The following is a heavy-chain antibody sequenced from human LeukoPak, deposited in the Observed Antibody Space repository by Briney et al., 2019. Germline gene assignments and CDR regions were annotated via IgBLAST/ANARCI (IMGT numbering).Heavy chain of an antibody. D-gene: IGHD5-12*01. V-gene: IGHV4-59*01. Sequence: SETLSLTCTVSGGSISGYYWSWIRQPPGKGLEWIAYIYYSGSTNYNPSLESRLTISIDTSKNQTSLKLSSVTAADTAVYYCARCPTRGRFDVWGKGTTVTVSS. CDR2: IYYSGST. J-gene: IGHJ6*04. CDR1: GGSISGYY. CDR3: ARCPTRGRFDV.